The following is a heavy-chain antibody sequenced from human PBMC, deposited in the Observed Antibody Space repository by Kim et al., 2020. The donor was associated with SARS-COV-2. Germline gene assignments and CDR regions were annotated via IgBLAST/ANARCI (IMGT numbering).Heavy chain of an antibody. V-gene: IGHV3-21*01. Sequence: GGSLRLSCTGSKFLFADHQMAWVRQAPGKGLEWVSSISVSSSYIYYADSVRGRFTISRDSDKNSVFLQMDSLRGDDTAIYYCTREQRTGYVTGALIGPWGQGTLVTVSS. CDR2: ISVSSSYI. J-gene: IGHJ4*02. CDR1: KFLFADHQ. CDR3: TREQRTGYVTGALIGP. D-gene: IGHD5-12*01.